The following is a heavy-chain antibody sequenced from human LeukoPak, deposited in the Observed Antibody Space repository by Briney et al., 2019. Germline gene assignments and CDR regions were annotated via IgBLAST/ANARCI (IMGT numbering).Heavy chain of an antibody. CDR3: ARGDVVVIPAARYYYYYIDV. CDR2: INHSGST. J-gene: IGHJ6*03. V-gene: IGHV4-34*01. D-gene: IGHD2-2*01. CDR1: GGSFSDYY. Sequence: SETLYLTCAVYGGSFSDYYWTWIRQPPGKGLEWIGEINHSGSTNYNLSLKSRVTISVDTSKNQFSLKLTSVTAADTAVYYCARGDVVVIPAARYYYYYIDVWGKGTTVTVSS.